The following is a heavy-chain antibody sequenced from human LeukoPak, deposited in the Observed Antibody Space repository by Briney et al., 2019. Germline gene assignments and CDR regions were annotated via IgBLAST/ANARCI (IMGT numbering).Heavy chain of an antibody. CDR2: IYHSGST. J-gene: IGHJ4*02. CDR3: ARGGIPDY. V-gene: IGHV4-30-2*01. Sequence: PSETLSLTCTVSGGSISGGGYYWSWIRQPPGKGLEWIGYIYHSGSTYYNPSLKSRVTISVDRSKNQFSLKLSSVTAADTAVYYCARGGIPDYWGQGILVTVSS. D-gene: IGHD2-21*01. CDR1: GGSISGGGYY.